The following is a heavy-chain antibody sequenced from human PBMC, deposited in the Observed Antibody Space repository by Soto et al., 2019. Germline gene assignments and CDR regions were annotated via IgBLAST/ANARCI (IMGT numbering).Heavy chain of an antibody. CDR3: ARLRRSTSPPHYYYYGMDV. D-gene: IGHD2-2*01. Sequence: SETLSLTCTVSGGSISSYYWSWIRQPPGKGLEWIGYIYYSGSTNYNPSLKSRVTISVDTSKNQFSLKLSSVTAADTAVYYCARLRRSTSPPHYYYYGMDVCGQGTTVT. V-gene: IGHV4-59*08. CDR1: GGSISSYY. J-gene: IGHJ6*02. CDR2: IYYSGST.